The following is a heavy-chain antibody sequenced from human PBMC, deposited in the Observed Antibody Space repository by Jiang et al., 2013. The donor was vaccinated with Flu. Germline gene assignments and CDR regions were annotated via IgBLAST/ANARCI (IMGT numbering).Heavy chain of an antibody. CDR2: IYSGGST. V-gene: IGHV3-66*02. J-gene: IGHJ4*02. CDR3: ARLTTMIVVVN. CDR1: GFTVSSNY. Sequence: VQLLESGGGLVQPGGSLRLSCAASGFTVSSNYMSWVRQAPGKGLEWVSVIYSGGSTYYADSVKGRFTISRDNSKNTLYLQMNSLRAEDTAVYYCARLTTMIVVVNWGQGTLVTVSS. D-gene: IGHD3-22*01.